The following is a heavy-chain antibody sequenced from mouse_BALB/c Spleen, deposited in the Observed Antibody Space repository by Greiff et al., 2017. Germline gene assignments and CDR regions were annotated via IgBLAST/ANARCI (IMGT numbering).Heavy chain of an antibody. CDR1: GFTFSSYG. CDR2: ISSGGSYT. Sequence: EVKLVESGGDLVKPGGSLKLSCAASGFTFSSYGMSWVRQTPDKRLEWVATISSGGSYTYYPDSVKGRFTISRDNARNILYLQMSSLRSEDTAMYYCARDYYGSSYVGAMDYWGQGTSVTVSS. J-gene: IGHJ4*01. D-gene: IGHD1-1*01. V-gene: IGHV5-6*02. CDR3: ARDYYGSSYVGAMDY.